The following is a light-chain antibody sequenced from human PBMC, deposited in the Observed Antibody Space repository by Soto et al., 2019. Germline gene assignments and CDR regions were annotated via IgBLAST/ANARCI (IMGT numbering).Light chain of an antibody. J-gene: IGKJ2*01. Sequence: EIVLTQSPGTLSLSPGERATLSCRASQSVSSSYLAWYQQKPGQAPRLLISGASSRATVIPDRFSGSGSGTDFTLTISRLEPEDFAVYYCQQYGSSPYTFGQGTKLEIK. CDR3: QQYGSSPYT. CDR2: GAS. V-gene: IGKV3-20*01. CDR1: QSVSSSY.